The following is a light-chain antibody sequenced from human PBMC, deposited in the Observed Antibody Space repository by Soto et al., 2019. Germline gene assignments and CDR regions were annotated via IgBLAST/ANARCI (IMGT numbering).Light chain of an antibody. CDR1: QDISNY. CDR3: KQYDNIRT. Sequence: DIQMTQSPSSLSASVGDRVTITCQASQDISNYLNWYQQKPGKAPKLLIYDASNLETGVPSRFSGSGSGTDFTFTIRSLQPEDIATYYCKQYDNIRTFGQGTKVDIK. V-gene: IGKV1-33*01. J-gene: IGKJ1*01. CDR2: DAS.